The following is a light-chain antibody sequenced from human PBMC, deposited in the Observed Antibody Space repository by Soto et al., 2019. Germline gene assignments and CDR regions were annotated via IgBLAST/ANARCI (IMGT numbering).Light chain of an antibody. CDR3: QQYDSSSPT. Sequence: DIQMTQSPSTLFASVGAGVTITCRASQNLRVWLAWYQQRPGKAPKFLIYDASSLETGVPSRFSGSGSGTEFTLTIRSLQPDDFATYYCQQYDSSSPTFGQGTKLEIK. CDR1: QNLRVW. CDR2: DAS. V-gene: IGKV1-5*01. J-gene: IGKJ2*01.